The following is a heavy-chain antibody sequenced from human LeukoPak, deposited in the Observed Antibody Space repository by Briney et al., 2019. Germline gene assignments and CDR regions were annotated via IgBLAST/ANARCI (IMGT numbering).Heavy chain of an antibody. CDR1: GGSFSGYY. J-gene: IGHJ5*02. CDR3: ARSLRRFDP. Sequence: SETLSLTGAVYGGSFSGYYWSWIRQPPGKGLEWIGEIDHSGSTNYNPSLKSRVTISVDTSKNQFSLKVISVTAADTAVFYCARSLRRFDPWGQGTLVTVSS. V-gene: IGHV4-34*01. CDR2: IDHSGST. D-gene: IGHD4-17*01.